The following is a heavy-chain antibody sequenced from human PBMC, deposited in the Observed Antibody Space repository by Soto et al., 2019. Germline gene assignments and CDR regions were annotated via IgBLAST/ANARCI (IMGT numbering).Heavy chain of an antibody. CDR3: AKSYSRGWYGYFDY. CDR1: GFTFSSYA. D-gene: IGHD6-19*01. J-gene: IGHJ4*02. CDR2: ISGSGGST. Sequence: GGSLRLSCPASGFTFSSYAMRWVRQAPGKGLEWVSAISGSGGSTYYADSVKGRFTISRDNSKNTLYLQMNSLRAEDTAVYYSAKSYSRGWYGYFDYWGQGTLVTVSS. V-gene: IGHV3-23*01.